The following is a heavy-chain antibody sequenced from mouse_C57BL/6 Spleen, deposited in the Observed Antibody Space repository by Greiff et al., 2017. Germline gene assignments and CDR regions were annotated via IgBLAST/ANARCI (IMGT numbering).Heavy chain of an antibody. CDR2: IYPGSVST. CDR3: ARDYYGSYYAMDY. V-gene: IGHV1-55*01. D-gene: IGHD1-1*01. J-gene: IGHJ4*01. Sequence: VKLQQPGAELVKPGASVKMSCKASGYTFTSYWITWVKQRPGQGLEWIGDIYPGSVSTNYNEKFKSKATLTVDTSSSTAYMQLSSLTSEDSAVYYCARDYYGSYYAMDYWGQGTSVTVSS. CDR1: GYTFTSYW.